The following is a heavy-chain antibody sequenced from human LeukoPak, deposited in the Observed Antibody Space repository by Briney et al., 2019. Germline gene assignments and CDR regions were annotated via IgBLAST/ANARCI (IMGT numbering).Heavy chain of an antibody. CDR1: GFTFDDYA. CDR3: AKDGYGSGSYYTLGKYYFDY. CDR2: ISWNSGSI. V-gene: IGHV3-9*03. Sequence: PGGSLRLSCAASGFTFDDYAMHWVRQAPGKGLEWVSGISWNSGSIGYADSVKGRFTIPRDNAKNSLYLQMNSLRAEDMALYYCAKDGYGSGSYYTLGKYYFDYWGQGTLVTVSS. D-gene: IGHD3-10*01. J-gene: IGHJ4*02.